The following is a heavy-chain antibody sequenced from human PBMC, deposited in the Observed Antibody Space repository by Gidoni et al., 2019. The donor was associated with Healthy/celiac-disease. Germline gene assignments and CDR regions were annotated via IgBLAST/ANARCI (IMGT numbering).Heavy chain of an antibody. CDR3: ARGLPDRLGGMDV. Sequence: QVQLVQSGAEVKKPGYSVTVSCKAAGGTFSSYAISWVRQAPGQGLELMGGIIPIFGAANYAQKFQGRVTITADESTSTAYMELSSLRSEDTAVYYCARGLPDRLGGMDVWGQGTTVTVSS. J-gene: IGHJ6*02. D-gene: IGHD3-16*01. CDR1: GGTFSSYA. CDR2: IIPIFGAA. V-gene: IGHV1-69*01.